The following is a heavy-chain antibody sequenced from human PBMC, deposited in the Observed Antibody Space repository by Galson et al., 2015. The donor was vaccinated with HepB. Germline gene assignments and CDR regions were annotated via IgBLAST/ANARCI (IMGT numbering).Heavy chain of an antibody. CDR2: ISWNTGIT. D-gene: IGHD2-15*01. V-gene: IGHV3-9*01. CDR3: ATVLFGSGAYWTFEM. CDR1: GFIFDDYA. Sequence: SLRLSCAASGFIFDDYAIHWVRQPPGKGLEWVSRISWNTGITEYADSVKGRFPISRDNAKNTMFLQMNSLRAEDTAVYYCATVLFGSGAYWTFEMWGQGTLVTVSS. J-gene: IGHJ3*02.